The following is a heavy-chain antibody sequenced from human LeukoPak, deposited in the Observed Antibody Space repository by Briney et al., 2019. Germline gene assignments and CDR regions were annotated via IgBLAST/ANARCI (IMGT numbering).Heavy chain of an antibody. CDR2: IIPIFGTA. CDR1: GGTFSSYA. V-gene: IGHV1-69*01. CDR3: ARGSIVVVLAAPYYYYGMDV. Sequence: SVKVSCKASGGTFSSYAISWVRQAPGQGLEWMGGIIPIFGTANYAQKFQGRVTITADESTSTAYMELSSLRSEDTAVYYCARGSIVVVLAAPYYYYGMDVWGQGTTVTVSS. D-gene: IGHD2-2*01. J-gene: IGHJ6*02.